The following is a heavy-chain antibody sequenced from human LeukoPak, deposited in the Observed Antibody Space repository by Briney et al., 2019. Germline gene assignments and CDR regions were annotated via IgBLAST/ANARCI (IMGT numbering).Heavy chain of an antibody. V-gene: IGHV4-38-2*02. Sequence: PSETLSLTCTVSGYSISSGYYWGWIRQPPGKGLEGIGSIYHGGSTYYNPSLKSRVTISVDTSKNQFSLKLSSVTAADTAVYYCAREGVSYDILTGYYKGGFDYWGQGTLVTVSS. CDR1: GYSISSGYY. J-gene: IGHJ4*02. CDR3: AREGVSYDILTGYYKGGFDY. CDR2: IYHGGST. D-gene: IGHD3-9*01.